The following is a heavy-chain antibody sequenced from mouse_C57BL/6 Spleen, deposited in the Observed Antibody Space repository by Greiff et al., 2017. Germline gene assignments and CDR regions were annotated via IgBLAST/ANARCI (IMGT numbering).Heavy chain of an antibody. CDR2: IYPSDSET. J-gene: IGHJ3*01. CDR3: AKGGESFAY. CDR1: GYTFTSYW. V-gene: IGHV1-61*01. Sequence: QVQLQQPGAELVRPGSSVKLSCKASGYTFTSYWMDWVKQRPGQGLEWIGNIYPSDSETHYNQKFKDKATLTVDKSSSTAYMQRRSLPSEDSAVYDCAKGGESFAYWGKGTMVTVSA.